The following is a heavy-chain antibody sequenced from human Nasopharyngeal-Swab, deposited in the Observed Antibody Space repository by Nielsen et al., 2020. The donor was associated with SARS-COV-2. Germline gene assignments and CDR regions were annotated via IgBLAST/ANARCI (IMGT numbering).Heavy chain of an antibody. D-gene: IGHD6-13*01. CDR1: GDTFNNNA. CDR2: ITPSGGAT. Sequence: ASVKVSCKDSGDTFNNNAISWVRQAPGQGLEWMGVITPSGGATNYARKFQGRVTMTRDPSTSTVYLDLSSLKSEDTAVYFCAREPGGIVAPGRHFDPWGQGTLVTVSS. J-gene: IGHJ5*02. V-gene: IGHV1-46*02. CDR3: AREPGGIVAPGRHFDP.